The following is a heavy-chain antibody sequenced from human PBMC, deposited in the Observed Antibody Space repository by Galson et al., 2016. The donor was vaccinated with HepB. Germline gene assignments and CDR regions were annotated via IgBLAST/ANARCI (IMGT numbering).Heavy chain of an antibody. CDR3: ARGSKTAGVD. CDR2: ISAYNGDI. J-gene: IGHJ4*02. D-gene: IGHD6-19*01. V-gene: IGHV1-18*01. Sequence: SVKVSCKASGFNFNDYGIHWVRQAPGQGLEWMGWISAYNGDIRYAERLQGRVTMTTDTSTNTAYMELRSLRSDDPAVYYCARGSKTAGVDWGQGTLVTVSS. CDR1: GFNFNDYG.